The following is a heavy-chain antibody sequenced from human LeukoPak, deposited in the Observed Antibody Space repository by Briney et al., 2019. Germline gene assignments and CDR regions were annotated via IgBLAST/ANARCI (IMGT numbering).Heavy chain of an antibody. V-gene: IGHV3-23*01. CDR2: ISGSGGST. CDR3: ANGRRTPLVGTTTKPWIDY. Sequence: PGGSLRLSCAASGFTFSSYAMSWVRQAPGKGLEWVSAISGSGGSTYYADSVKGRFTISRDNSKNTLYLQMNSLRAEDTALYYCANGRRTPLVGTTTKPWIDYWGQGTLVTVSS. CDR1: GFTFSSYA. D-gene: IGHD1-26*01. J-gene: IGHJ4*02.